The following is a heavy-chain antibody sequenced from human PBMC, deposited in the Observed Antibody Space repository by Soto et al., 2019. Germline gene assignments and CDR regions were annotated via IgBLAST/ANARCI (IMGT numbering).Heavy chain of an antibody. CDR1: GFTFSSYA. D-gene: IGHD3-9*01. J-gene: IGHJ6*02. Sequence: PVGSLRLSCAASGFTFSSYAMDWVRQAPGKXLEWVAVISYDGSNKYYADSVKGRFTISRDNSKNTLYLQMNSLRAEDTAVYYCARDRLRYFAWFPRDSPGGYGMDVWGQGTTVTVSS. CDR3: ARDRLRYFAWFPRDSPGGYGMDV. V-gene: IGHV3-30-3*01. CDR2: ISYDGSNK.